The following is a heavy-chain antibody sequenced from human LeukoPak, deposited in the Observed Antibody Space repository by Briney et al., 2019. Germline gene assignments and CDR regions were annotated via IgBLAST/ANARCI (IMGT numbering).Heavy chain of an antibody. CDR3: ARGCGSTSRY. Sequence: ASVKVSCKASGYTFTSYGITWVRQAPGQGLEWMGWISTYNGNTNYAHNLQGRVSMTTDTSTSTAYMELRSLRSDDTAVYYCARGCGSTSRYWGQGTLVTVSS. D-gene: IGHD5-12*01. CDR1: GYTFTSYG. J-gene: IGHJ4*02. CDR2: ISTYNGNT. V-gene: IGHV1-18*01.